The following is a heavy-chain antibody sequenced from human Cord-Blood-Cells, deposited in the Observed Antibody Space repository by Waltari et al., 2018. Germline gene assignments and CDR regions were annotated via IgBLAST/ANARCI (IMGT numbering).Heavy chain of an antibody. V-gene: IGHV4-34*01. CDR3: ARGHHNWNTMGDDY. CDR2: INHSGST. CDR1: GGSFSGYY. Sequence: QVQLQQWGAGLLKPSETLSLTCAVYGGSFSGYYWSWIRQPPGKGLEWIGEINHSGSTNYNPSLKSRVTISVDTSKNQFSLKLSSVTAADTAVYYCARGHHNWNTMGDDYWGQGTLVTVSS. D-gene: IGHD1-1*01. J-gene: IGHJ4*02.